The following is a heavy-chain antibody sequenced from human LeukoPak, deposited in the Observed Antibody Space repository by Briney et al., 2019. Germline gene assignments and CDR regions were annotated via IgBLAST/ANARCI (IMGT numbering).Heavy chain of an antibody. CDR1: GGTFSSYA. V-gene: IGHV1-69*13. CDR2: IIPIFGTA. CDR3: ARGGLTTASFDY. D-gene: IGHD4-11*01. Sequence: SVKVSCKASGGTFSSYAISWVRQAPGQGLEWMGGIIPIFGTANYAQKFQGRVTITADESTSTAYMKLSSLRSGDTAVYYCARGGLTTASFDYWGQGTLVTVSS. J-gene: IGHJ4*02.